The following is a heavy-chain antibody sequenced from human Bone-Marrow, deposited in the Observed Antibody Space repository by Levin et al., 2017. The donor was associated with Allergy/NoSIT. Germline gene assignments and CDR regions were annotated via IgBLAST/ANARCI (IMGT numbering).Heavy chain of an antibody. CDR3: TTDSYYDSSGYPPPDAFDI. CDR1: GFTFSNAW. J-gene: IGHJ3*02. CDR2: IKSKTDGGTT. Sequence: GGSLRLSCAASGFTFSNAWMSWVRQAPGKGLEWVGRIKSKTDGGTTDYAAPVKGRFTISRDDSKNTLYLQMNSLKTEDTAVYYCTTDSYYDSSGYPPPDAFDIWGQGTMVTVSS. D-gene: IGHD3-22*01. V-gene: IGHV3-15*01.